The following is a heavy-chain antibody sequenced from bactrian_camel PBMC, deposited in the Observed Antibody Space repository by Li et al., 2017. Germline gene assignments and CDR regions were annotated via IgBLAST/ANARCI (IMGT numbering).Heavy chain of an antibody. CDR3: ATLSYYGGYECNY. V-gene: IGHV3-2*01. Sequence: HVQLVESGGGLVQPGGSVRLSCAASGFTFSSYYMSWVRQAPGKGLEWVPSIDGTGYNSYYEDSVKGRFTISIDNAKNTVYLQMNSLKSEDTALYYCATLSYYGGYECNYWGQGTQVTVS. CDR2: IDGTGYNS. J-gene: IGHJ4*01. CDR1: GFTFSSYY. D-gene: IGHD2*01.